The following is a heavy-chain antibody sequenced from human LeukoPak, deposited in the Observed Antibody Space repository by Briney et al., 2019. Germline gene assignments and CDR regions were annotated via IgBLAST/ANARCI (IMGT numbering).Heavy chain of an antibody. CDR2: ISGSDGGT. J-gene: IGHJ4*02. Sequence: GGSLRLFCAASGFTFSNYNMAWVRQAPGKGLEWVSAISGSDGGTHYADSVRGRFTISRDNSKNTMYLQMNSLRAEDTAVYFCARESHQWLIHVDSWGQGTLVCVSS. CDR3: ARESHQWLIHVDS. CDR1: GFTFSNYN. D-gene: IGHD6-19*01. V-gene: IGHV3-23*01.